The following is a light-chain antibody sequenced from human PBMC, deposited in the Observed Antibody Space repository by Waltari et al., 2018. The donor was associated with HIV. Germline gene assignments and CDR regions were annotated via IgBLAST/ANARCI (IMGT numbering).Light chain of an antibody. CDR3: QTWGTGILV. CDR1: SGHSSYD. CDR2: LNSDGSH. J-gene: IGLJ3*02. Sequence: QLVLTQSPSASASLGASVKLTCTLSSGHSSYDIAWPQQQPEKGPRYLMNLNSDGSHSKGDGIPDRFSGSSSGAERYLTISTLQSEDEADYYCQTWGTGILVFGGGTKLTVL. V-gene: IGLV4-69*01.